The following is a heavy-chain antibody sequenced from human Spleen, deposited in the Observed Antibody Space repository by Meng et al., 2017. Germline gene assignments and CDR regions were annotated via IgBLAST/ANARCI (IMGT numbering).Heavy chain of an antibody. Sequence: GSRKISGAASGFTFSSYSMNWVRQAPGKGLEWVSSISSSSSYIYYADSVKGRFTISRDDAKNSLYLQMNSLRAEDTAVYYCARDGETYYYDSSGFYYYGMDVWGQGTTVTVSS. V-gene: IGHV3-21*01. CDR3: ARDGETYYYDSSGFYYYGMDV. J-gene: IGHJ6*02. D-gene: IGHD3-22*01. CDR1: GFTFSSYS. CDR2: ISSSSSYI.